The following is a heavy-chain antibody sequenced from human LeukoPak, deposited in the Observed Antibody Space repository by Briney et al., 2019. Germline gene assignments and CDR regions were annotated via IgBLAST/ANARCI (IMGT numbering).Heavy chain of an antibody. Sequence: ASVKVSCKASGYTFISYDTNWVRQATGQGLEWMGWMNTNSGITGYAQKFQGRVSMTRNTSISTAYMELSSLKSEDTAVYYCARGLYYYDSNGRTPYDYWGQGTLVTVSS. V-gene: IGHV1-8*01. J-gene: IGHJ4*02. D-gene: IGHD3-22*01. CDR3: ARGLYYYDSNGRTPYDY. CDR1: GYTFISYD. CDR2: MNTNSGIT.